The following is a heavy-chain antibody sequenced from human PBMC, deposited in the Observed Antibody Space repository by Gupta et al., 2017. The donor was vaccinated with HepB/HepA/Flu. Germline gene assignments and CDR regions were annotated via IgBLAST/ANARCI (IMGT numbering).Heavy chain of an antibody. CDR2: ISYNGGYE. D-gene: IGHD3/OR15-3a*01. CDR3: ASGLPTSFDY. CDR1: GFPFSNRG. Sequence: QVQLVESGGGVVQPGRSLRLSCAASGFPFSNRGMHWVRQAPGKGLEWVAVISYNGGYEYYADSVKGRFTISRDNSKNTLYLQMNSLTAEDTAVYYCASGLPTSFDYWGQGVLVSVSS. J-gene: IGHJ4*02. V-gene: IGHV3-30*03.